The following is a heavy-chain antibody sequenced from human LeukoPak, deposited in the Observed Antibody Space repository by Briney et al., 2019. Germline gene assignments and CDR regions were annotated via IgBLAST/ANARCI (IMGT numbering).Heavy chain of an antibody. Sequence: SSETLSLTCSVSGGSISSYYWSWIRQPPGKGLEWIGSIYYSGSTYYNPSLKSRVTISVDTSKNQFSLKLSSVTAADTAVYYCARPNAYCGGDCYSGDYWGQGTLVTVSS. J-gene: IGHJ4*02. CDR2: IYYSGST. D-gene: IGHD2-21*02. CDR3: ARPNAYCGGDCYSGDY. CDR1: GGSISSYY. V-gene: IGHV4-59*05.